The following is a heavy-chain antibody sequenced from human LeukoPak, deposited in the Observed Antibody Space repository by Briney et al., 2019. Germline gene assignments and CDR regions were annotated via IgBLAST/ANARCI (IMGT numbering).Heavy chain of an antibody. D-gene: IGHD2-21*02. Sequence: GGSLRLSCAASGFTFSNYGMHWVRQVPGKGLEWVAAIWFDGIRKYYADSVKGRFTISRDNSKNTLYLQMNSLRAEDTAVYYCAKDLTYCGGDCYSVWGQGTLVTVSS. V-gene: IGHV3-30*02. J-gene: IGHJ4*02. CDR1: GFTFSNYG. CDR3: AKDLTYCGGDCYSV. CDR2: IWFDGIRK.